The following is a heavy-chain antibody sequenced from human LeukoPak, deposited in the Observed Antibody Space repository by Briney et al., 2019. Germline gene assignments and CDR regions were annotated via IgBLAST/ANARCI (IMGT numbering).Heavy chain of an antibody. J-gene: IGHJ4*02. V-gene: IGHV3-21*01. CDR3: AREPTAMIL. D-gene: IGHD5-18*01. Sequence: GGSLRLSCAASGFTFSSYAMNWVRQTPGKGLEWVSSISSSSPYIYYADSVKGRFTVSRDNAKNSLYLQMNSLRAEDTAVYYCAREPTAMILWGQGTLVTASS. CDR2: ISSSSPYI. CDR1: GFTFSSYA.